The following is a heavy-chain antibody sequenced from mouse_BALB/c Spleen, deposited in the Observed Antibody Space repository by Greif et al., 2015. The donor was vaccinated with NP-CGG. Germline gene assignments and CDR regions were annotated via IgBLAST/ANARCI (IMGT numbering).Heavy chain of an antibody. J-gene: IGHJ4*01. CDR1: GYAFSSYW. V-gene: IGHV1-80*01. Sequence: QVQLQQSGAELVRPGSSVKISCKASGYAFSSYWMNWVKQRPGQGLEWTGQIYPGDGDTNYNGKFKGKATLTADKSSSTAYMQLSSLTSEDSAVYFCARDGSSCYYAMDYWGQRTSVTVSS. CDR2: IYPGDGDT. CDR3: ARDGSSCYYAMDY. D-gene: IGHD1-1*01.